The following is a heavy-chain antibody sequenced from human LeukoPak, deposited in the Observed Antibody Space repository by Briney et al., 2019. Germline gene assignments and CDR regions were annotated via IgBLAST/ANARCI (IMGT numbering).Heavy chain of an antibody. CDR2: INPSGGST. J-gene: IGHJ5*02. V-gene: IGHV1-46*01. D-gene: IGHD6-13*01. CDR3: ARDQASSWYLNWFDP. CDR1: GYTFTSYY. Sequence: ASVTVSCKASGYTFTSYYIHWVPQAPGQGLEWMGIINPSGGSTSYAQKFQGRVTMTRDTSTSTVYMELSSLRSEDTAVYYCARDQASSWYLNWFDPWGQGTLVTVSS.